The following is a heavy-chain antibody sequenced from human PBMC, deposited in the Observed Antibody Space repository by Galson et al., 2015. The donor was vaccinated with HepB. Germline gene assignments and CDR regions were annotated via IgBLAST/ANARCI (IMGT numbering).Heavy chain of an antibody. V-gene: IGHV2-5*02. CDR3: AYSSRRYYFDF. D-gene: IGHD3-16*02. CDR1: GFSLTTTGVG. CDR2: IYWDDDK. J-gene: IGHJ4*02. Sequence: PALVKPTQTLTLPCTFSGFSLTTTGVGVGWFRQPPGKALEWLALIYWDDDKRYSPSLKRRLTLSRDTSKNQVVLTVTNMDPADSATYFCAYSSRRYYFDFWGQGTLVTVSS.